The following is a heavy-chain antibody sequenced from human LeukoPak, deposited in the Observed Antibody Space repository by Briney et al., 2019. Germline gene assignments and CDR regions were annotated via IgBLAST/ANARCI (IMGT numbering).Heavy chain of an antibody. CDR3: VRGLGDV. Sequence: GGSLRLSCSASGFIFRNYWMHWVRQAPGKGPVWVSRINNDGTLVTYADSVKGRFTISRDSAKDTVFLQMNSLRVEDTAVYYCVRGLGDVWGKGTLVTVFS. D-gene: IGHD4-11*01. CDR1: GFIFRNYW. CDR2: INNDGTLV. J-gene: IGHJ6*04. V-gene: IGHV3-74*01.